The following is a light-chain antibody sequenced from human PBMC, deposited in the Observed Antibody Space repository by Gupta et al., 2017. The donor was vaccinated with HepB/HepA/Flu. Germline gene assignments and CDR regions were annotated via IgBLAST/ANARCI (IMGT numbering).Light chain of an antibody. V-gene: IGLV2-14*01. CDR3: SSYTTSSTWV. CDR2: DVT. J-gene: IGLJ3*02. CDR1: SSDVGAYNF. Sequence: QSALTQPASVYGSPGQPITISCTGTSSDVGAYNFVSWHQQHPGKAPKLMIYDVTNRPSGFSNRFSGSKSGNTASLSISGLQAEDEADYYCSSYTTSSTWVFGGGTKLTVL.